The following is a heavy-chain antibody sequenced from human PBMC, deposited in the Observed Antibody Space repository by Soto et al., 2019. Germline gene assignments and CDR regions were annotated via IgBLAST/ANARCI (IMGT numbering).Heavy chain of an antibody. CDR1: GGSISSYY. Sequence: SETLSLTCTVSGGSISSYYWSWIRQPPGKGLEWIGYIYYSGSTNYNPSLKSRVTISVDTSKNQFSLKLSSVTAADTAVYYCARGLIGYCGGGSCYSGWFDPWGQGTLVTVSS. J-gene: IGHJ5*02. CDR3: ARGLIGYCGGGSCYSGWFDP. D-gene: IGHD2-15*01. CDR2: IYYSGST. V-gene: IGHV4-59*01.